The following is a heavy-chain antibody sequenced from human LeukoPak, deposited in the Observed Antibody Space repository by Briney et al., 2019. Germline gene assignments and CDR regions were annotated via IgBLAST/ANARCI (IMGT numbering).Heavy chain of an antibody. V-gene: IGHV3-23*01. J-gene: IGHJ4*02. Sequence: GGSLRLSCAASGLTFSSDSMSCGLRPPREGGEGVSAISCSGGSTYYADSVKGRFTISRDNSKNALYLQISRLIAEETAVYYCATPAGNFDYWGQGTLVTVSS. CDR2: ISCSGGST. CDR1: GLTFSSDS. CDR3: ATPAGNFDY. D-gene: IGHD6-13*01.